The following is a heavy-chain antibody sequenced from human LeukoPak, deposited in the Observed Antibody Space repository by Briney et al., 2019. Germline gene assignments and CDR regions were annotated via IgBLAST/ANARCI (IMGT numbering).Heavy chain of an antibody. V-gene: IGHV3-23*01. CDR1: GFTFSSYA. CDR2: ISGSGGST. Sequence: HAGGSLRLSCAASGFTFSSYAMSWVRQAPGKGLEWVSAISGSGGSTYYADSVKGRFTISRDNSKDTLYLQMNSLRAEDTAVYYCAASSPTYYYDSSGYYYPSEYFQHWGQGTLVTVSS. J-gene: IGHJ1*01. CDR3: AASSPTYYYDSSGYYYPSEYFQH. D-gene: IGHD3-22*01.